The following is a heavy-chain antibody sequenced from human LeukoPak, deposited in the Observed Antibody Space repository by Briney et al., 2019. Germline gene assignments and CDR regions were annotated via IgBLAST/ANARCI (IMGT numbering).Heavy chain of an antibody. J-gene: IGHJ4*02. CDR3: AKDLGVYGERYFDY. Sequence: PGRSLRLSCAASGFTFDEYAIRWVRQAPGKGLEWVSGISWSSGIIGYADSVRGRFTISRDNAENSLYLQMNSLRPEDTALYYCAKDLGVYGERYFDYWGQGTLVTVSS. CDR1: GFTFDEYA. V-gene: IGHV3-9*01. D-gene: IGHD2/OR15-2a*01. CDR2: ISWSSGII.